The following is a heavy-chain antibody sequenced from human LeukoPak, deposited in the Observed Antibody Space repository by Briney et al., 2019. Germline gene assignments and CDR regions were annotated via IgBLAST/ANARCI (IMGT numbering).Heavy chain of an antibody. CDR3: ARGVGPAAINWFDP. Sequence: AGSLTLSCAASGFTFSSYGMHWVRQAPGQGLEWVAVISYAGSNKYYADSVKGRFTISRDNAKNTLYLQMNSLRVEDTAVYYCARGVGPAAINWFDPWGQGTLVTVSS. D-gene: IGHD2-2*01. J-gene: IGHJ5*02. V-gene: IGHV3-30*03. CDR2: ISYAGSNK. CDR1: GFTFSSYG.